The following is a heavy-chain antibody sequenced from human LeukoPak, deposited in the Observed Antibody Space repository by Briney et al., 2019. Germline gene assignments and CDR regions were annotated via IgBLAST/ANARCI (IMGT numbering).Heavy chain of an antibody. CDR2: IYYSGST. CDR3: ARHLPGRHSSSPFDY. V-gene: IGHV4-39*01. J-gene: IGHJ4*02. D-gene: IGHD6-6*01. CDR1: GGSISSSSYY. Sequence: SETLSLTCTVSGGSISSSSYYWGWIRQPPGKGLEWIGSIYYSGSTYYNPSLKSRVTISVDTSKNQFSLKLSSVTAADTAVYYCARHLPGRHSSSPFDYWGQGTLVTVSS.